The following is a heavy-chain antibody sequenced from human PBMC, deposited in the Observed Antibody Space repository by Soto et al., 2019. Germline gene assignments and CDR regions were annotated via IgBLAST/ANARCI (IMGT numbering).Heavy chain of an antibody. J-gene: IGHJ4*02. CDR3: AKAPDYSSSSYYFDY. D-gene: IGHD6-6*01. V-gene: IGHV3-23*01. CDR2: ISGSGGST. Sequence: GVRRLTCDASGLTFDSYAMSWVRQAPGKGLEWVSAISGSGGSTYYADSVKGRFTISRDNSKNTLYLQMNSLRAEDTAVYYCAKAPDYSSSSYYFDYWGQGTLVTVSS. CDR1: GLTFDSYA.